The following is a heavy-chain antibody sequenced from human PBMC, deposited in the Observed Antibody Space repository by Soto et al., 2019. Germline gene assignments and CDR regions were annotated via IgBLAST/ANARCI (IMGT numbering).Heavy chain of an antibody. J-gene: IGHJ4*02. Sequence: PSETLSLTCAVSGVSVTSGGYSWNWIRQPPGKGLEGVGYIYHTGSAYYTPSLSSRVTISVYRSTNQFSLKLNSVTAADTAVYYCARGVGTTMAHYFDFWGPGTPVTVSS. V-gene: IGHV4-30-2*01. CDR3: ARGVGTTMAHYFDF. CDR2: IYHTGSA. CDR1: GVSVTSGGYS. D-gene: IGHD1-26*01.